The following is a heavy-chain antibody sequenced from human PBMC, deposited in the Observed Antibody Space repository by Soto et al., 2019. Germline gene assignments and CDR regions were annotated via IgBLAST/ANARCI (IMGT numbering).Heavy chain of an antibody. Sequence: ASVKVSCKASGYTFTSYGISWVRQAPEQGLEWVGGISAYNGKTNYAQKLQGRVTMTTDTSTRTAYMELRSLRSDDTAVYYCVCVYYYWQHRCGPWGQGTLVTVSS. CDR1: GYTFTSYG. J-gene: IGHJ5*02. V-gene: IGHV1-18*04. CDR3: VCVYYYWQHRCGP. CDR2: ISAYNGKT. D-gene: IGHD3-22*01.